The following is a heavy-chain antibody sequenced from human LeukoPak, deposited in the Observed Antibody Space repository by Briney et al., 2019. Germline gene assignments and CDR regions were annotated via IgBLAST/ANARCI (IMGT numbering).Heavy chain of an antibody. CDR3: ARRGRWGYRGPAEGKNAFDI. D-gene: IGHD5-24*01. Sequence: PSETLSLTCTVSGGSISSSSYYWGWIRQPPGKGLEWIGSIYYSGSTYYNPSLKSRVTISVDTSKNQFSLKLSSVTAADTAVYYCARRGRWGYRGPAEGKNAFDIWGQGTMVTVSS. V-gene: IGHV4-39*01. CDR2: IYYSGST. CDR1: GGSISSSSYY. J-gene: IGHJ3*02.